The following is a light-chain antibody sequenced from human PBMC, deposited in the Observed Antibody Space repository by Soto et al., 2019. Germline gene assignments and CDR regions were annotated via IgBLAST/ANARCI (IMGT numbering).Light chain of an antibody. CDR1: SSDIGAGHD. CDR3: QSYDSSLSSYV. CDR2: SNA. Sequence: QSALTQPPSVSEAPGQRVTISCTGTSSDIGAGHDVHWYRQLPGAAPKLLIYSNAIRPSGVPDRFSGSKSGTSASLAITGLRAEDEADYYCQSYDSSLSSYVFGTGTKVTVL. J-gene: IGLJ1*01. V-gene: IGLV1-40*01.